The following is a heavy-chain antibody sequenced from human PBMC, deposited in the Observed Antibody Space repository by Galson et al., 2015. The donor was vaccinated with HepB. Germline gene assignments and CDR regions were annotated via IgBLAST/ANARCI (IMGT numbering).Heavy chain of an antibody. CDR1: GFSFSDYY. CDR3: ARDSRGGNVHYYYYGMDV. V-gene: IGHV3-11*06. D-gene: IGHD2/OR15-2a*01. CDR2: ISGSSIYT. Sequence: SLRLSCAASGFSFSDYYMNWIRQTPGKGLEWLSYISGSSIYTNYAGSVKGRFTISRDNAKNSLYLQMHSLRAEDSAVYYCARDSRGGNVHYYYYGMDVWGQGTTVTVSS. J-gene: IGHJ6*02.